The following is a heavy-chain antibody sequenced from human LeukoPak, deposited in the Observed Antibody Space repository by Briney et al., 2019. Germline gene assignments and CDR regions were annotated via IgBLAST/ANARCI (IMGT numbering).Heavy chain of an antibody. Sequence: PGGSLRLSCAPSGFTFCSYAMSCLPHAPGEGLEWVWASSGSGGRNYDEDSVKGQFNISRDNYKNTLYLQMNSVRAEDTAVYYCALGIGYWGQGHLVTVSS. CDR2: SSGSGGRN. CDR3: ALGIGY. CDR1: GFTFCSYA. D-gene: IGHD7-27*01. V-gene: IGHV3-23*01. J-gene: IGHJ4*02.